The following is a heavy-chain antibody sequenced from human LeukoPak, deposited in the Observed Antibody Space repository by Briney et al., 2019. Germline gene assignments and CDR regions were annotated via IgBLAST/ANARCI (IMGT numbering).Heavy chain of an antibody. CDR1: GYTFTSYG. V-gene: IGHV1-18*01. CDR2: ISAYNGNT. D-gene: IGHD1-14*01. Sequence: ASVKVSCKASGYTFTSYGISWMRQTPGQGLEWMGWISAYNGNTNYAQKLQGRVTMTTDTSTSTAYMELRSLRSDDTAVYYCARDRAYSTGQNYYMDVWGKGTTVTISS. J-gene: IGHJ6*03. CDR3: ARDRAYSTGQNYYMDV.